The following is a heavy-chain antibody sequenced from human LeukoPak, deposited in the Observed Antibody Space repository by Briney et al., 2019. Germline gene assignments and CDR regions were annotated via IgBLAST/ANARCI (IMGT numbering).Heavy chain of an antibody. V-gene: IGHV4-59*01. CDR2: IYYSGST. CDR3: ARTGSGRDYYGMDV. Sequence: PSETLSLTCSVSGGSISGAYWSWIRQAPGKGLEWIGYIYYSGSTDYNPSLESRVTISIDTSKNHFSLNLTAVTAADTAIYYCARTGSGRDYYGMDVRGQGASVTVSS. J-gene: IGHJ6*02. CDR1: GGSISGAY. D-gene: IGHD5-12*01.